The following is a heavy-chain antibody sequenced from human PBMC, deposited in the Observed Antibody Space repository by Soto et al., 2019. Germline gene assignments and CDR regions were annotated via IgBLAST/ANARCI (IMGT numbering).Heavy chain of an antibody. CDR2: ISYDGSNK. V-gene: IGHV3-30*18. J-gene: IGHJ4*02. CDR1: GFTFSSYG. Sequence: QVQLVESGGGVVQPGRSLRLSCAASGFTFSSYGMHWVRQAPGKGLEWVAVISYDGSNKYYADSVKGRFTISRDNSKNTLYLQMNSLRAEETAVYYCAKGPTDCGGDCYSDYFGYWGQGTLVNVSS. D-gene: IGHD2-21*02. CDR3: AKGPTDCGGDCYSDYFGY.